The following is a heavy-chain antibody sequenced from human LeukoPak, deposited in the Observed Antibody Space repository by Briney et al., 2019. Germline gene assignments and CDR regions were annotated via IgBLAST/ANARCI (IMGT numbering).Heavy chain of an antibody. CDR2: IYYSGST. V-gene: IGHV4-59*01. Sequence: PSETLSLTCTVSGGSISSYYWSWIRQPPGKGLEWIGYIYYSGSTNYNPSLKSRVTISVDTSKNQFSLKLSSVTAADTAVYYCACRLGDYLDCWGQGTLVTVSS. CDR1: GGSISSYY. CDR3: ACRLGDYLDC. D-gene: IGHD4-17*01. J-gene: IGHJ4*02.